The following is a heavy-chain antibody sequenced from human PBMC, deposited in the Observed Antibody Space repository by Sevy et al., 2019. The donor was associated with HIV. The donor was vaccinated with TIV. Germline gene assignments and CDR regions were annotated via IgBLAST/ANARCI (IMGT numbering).Heavy chain of an antibody. J-gene: IGHJ4*02. V-gene: IGHV3-7*01. Sequence: GGSLRLSCVASGFTFSDSWMIWVRQAPGKGLERIAFINEVGSRLGYVDSVRGQFTISRENIKNSLYLQMNILRAEDTALYFCARDRAYSAVDYWGQGTLVTVSS. D-gene: IGHD5-18*01. CDR3: ARDRAYSAVDY. CDR1: GFTFSDSW. CDR2: INEVGSRL.